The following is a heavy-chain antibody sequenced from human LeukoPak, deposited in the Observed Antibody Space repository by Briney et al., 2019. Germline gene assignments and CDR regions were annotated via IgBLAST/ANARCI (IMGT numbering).Heavy chain of an antibody. D-gene: IGHD3-16*01. J-gene: IGHJ4*02. CDR3: ARARGDARHFDY. CDR1: GGTFSSYA. Sequence: GASVKVSCKASGGTFSSYAISWVRQAPGQGLEWMGGIIPIFGTANYAQKFQGRVTITADESTSTAYMELSSLRSEDTAVYYCARARGDARHFDYWGQGTLVTVSS. CDR2: IIPIFGTA. V-gene: IGHV1-69*13.